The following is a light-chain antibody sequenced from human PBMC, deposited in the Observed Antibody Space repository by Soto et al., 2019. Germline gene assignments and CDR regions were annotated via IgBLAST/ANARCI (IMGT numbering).Light chain of an antibody. CDR3: MIWHSSAVV. CDR2: YKSDSDK. CDR1: SGINVGTYR. V-gene: IGLV5-45*02. J-gene: IGLJ2*01. Sequence: QPVLTKPSSLSASPGASASLTCTLRSGINVGTYRIYWYQQKPGSPPQYLLRYKSDSDKQQGSGVPSRFSGSKDASANAVILLISGLQSEDEADYYCMIWHSSAVVFGGGTKLTVL.